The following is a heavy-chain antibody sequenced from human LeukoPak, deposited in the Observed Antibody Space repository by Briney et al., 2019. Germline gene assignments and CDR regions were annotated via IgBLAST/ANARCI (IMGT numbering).Heavy chain of an antibody. D-gene: IGHD5-18*01. CDR2: IYYSGST. J-gene: IGHJ4*02. CDR3: ARGSRGYSYG. Sequence: SETLSLTCTVSGASVSSGSYYWSRIRQPPGKGLEWIGYIYYSGSTNYNPSLKSRVTISVDTSKNQFSLKLSSVTAADTAVYCCARGSRGYSYGWGQGTLVTVSS. V-gene: IGHV4-61*01. CDR1: GASVSSGSYY.